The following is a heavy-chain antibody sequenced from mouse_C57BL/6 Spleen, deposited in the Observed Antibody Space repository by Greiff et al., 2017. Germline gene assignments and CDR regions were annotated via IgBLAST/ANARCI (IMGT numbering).Heavy chain of an antibody. J-gene: IGHJ4*01. CDR1: GYTFTSYW. V-gene: IGHV1-72*01. D-gene: IGHD2-4*01. Sequence: QVQLQQPGAELVKPGASVKLSCKASGYTFTSYWRHWVKQRPGRGLEWIGRIDPNSGGTKYNEKFKSKATLTVDKPSSTAYMQLSSLTSEDSAVYYCAREGDYVPYAMDYWGQGTSVTVSS. CDR3: AREGDYVPYAMDY. CDR2: IDPNSGGT.